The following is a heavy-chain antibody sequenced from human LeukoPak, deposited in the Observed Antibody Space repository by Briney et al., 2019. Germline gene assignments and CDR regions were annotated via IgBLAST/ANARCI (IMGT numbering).Heavy chain of an antibody. CDR1: AFSLNAYN. V-gene: IGHV3-21*01. J-gene: IGHJ4*02. CDR2: ISSSSSYI. CDR3: ASSPSTIFGVVPYYFDY. D-gene: IGHD3-3*01. Sequence: GGSLRLSCAASAFSLNAYNMNWVRQAPGKGLEWVSSISSSSSYIYYADSVKGRFTISRDNAENSLYLQMNSLRAEDTAVYYCASSPSTIFGVVPYYFDYWGQGTLVTVSS.